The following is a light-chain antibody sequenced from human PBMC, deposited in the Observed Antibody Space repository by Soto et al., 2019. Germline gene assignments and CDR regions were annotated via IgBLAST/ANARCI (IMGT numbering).Light chain of an antibody. CDR3: QAWDSSTAGV. Sequence: SYELTQPPSVSVSPGQTASITCSGDKLGDKYACWYQQKPGQSPVLVIYQDSKRPSGIPERFSGSNSGNTATLTISGTQAMDEADYNCQAWDSSTAGVFGGGTKLTV. CDR1: KLGDKY. J-gene: IGLJ2*01. CDR2: QDS. V-gene: IGLV3-1*01.